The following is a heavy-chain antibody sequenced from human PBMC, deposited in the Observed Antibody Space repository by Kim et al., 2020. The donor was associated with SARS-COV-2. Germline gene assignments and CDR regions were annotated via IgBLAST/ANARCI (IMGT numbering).Heavy chain of an antibody. V-gene: IGHV3-23*01. J-gene: IGHJ4*02. CDR1: GFTFSSYA. Sequence: GGSLRLSCAASGFTFSSYAMSWVRQAPGKGLEWVSAISGSGGSTYYADSVKGRFTISRDNSKNTLYLQMNSLRAEDTAVYYCATVRGFGELFGYYFDYWGQGTLVTVSS. CDR2: ISGSGGST. CDR3: ATVRGFGELFGYYFDY. D-gene: IGHD3-10*01.